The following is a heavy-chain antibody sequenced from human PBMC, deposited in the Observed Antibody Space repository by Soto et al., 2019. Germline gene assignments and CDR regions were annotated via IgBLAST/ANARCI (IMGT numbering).Heavy chain of an antibody. CDR1: GDSISSDKW. Sequence: VQLQESGPGLVKPSGTLSLTCAVSGDSISSDKWWSWVRQPPGKGLEWIGEIYHSGRTNCNPSLKRRVTISVEKAKNEFCLVLSSMAAADTAVYYFARGGDWKVDYWGQGSLVTVSS. J-gene: IGHJ4*02. V-gene: IGHV4-4*02. CDR3: ARGGDWKVDY. CDR2: IYHSGRT. D-gene: IGHD2-21*02.